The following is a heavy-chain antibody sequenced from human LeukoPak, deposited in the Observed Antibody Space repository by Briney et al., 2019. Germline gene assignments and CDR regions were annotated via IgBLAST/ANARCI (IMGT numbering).Heavy chain of an antibody. J-gene: IGHJ6*03. CDR2: ISGSGGST. V-gene: IGHV3-48*03. D-gene: IGHD5-24*01. CDR1: GFTFSDYE. CDR3: ARDPYTISHMDV. Sequence: GGSLRLSCAASGFTFSDYEMNWVRQAPGKGLEWVSAISGSGGSTYYADSVKGRFTISRDNAKNSLYLQMNSLRAEDTALYYCARDPYTISHMDVWGKGTTVTVSS.